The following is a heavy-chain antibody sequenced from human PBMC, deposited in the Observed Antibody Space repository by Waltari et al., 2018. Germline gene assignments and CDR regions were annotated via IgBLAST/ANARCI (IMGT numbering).Heavy chain of an antibody. J-gene: IGHJ5*02. CDR1: GYNFNTYW. CDR3: ARGSRDDWFDP. Sequence: QLVQSGAEVIKAGESLKISCKGSGYNFNTYWVAWVRQMPGKGLEWLGIIYPLDSDTRYSPSFQGQVTISADKSINTVYLQWSSLEASDTATYYCARGSRDDWFDPWGQGTLVTVSS. D-gene: IGHD3-10*01. CDR2: IYPLDSDT. V-gene: IGHV5-51*03.